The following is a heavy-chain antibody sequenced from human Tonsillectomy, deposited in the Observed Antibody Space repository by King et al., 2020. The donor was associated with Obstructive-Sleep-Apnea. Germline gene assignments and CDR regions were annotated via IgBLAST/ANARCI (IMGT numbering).Heavy chain of an antibody. V-gene: IGHV4-59*01. CDR2: IHYSWST. J-gene: IGHJ4*02. CDR3: ARDGDTAMDSYYFDY. D-gene: IGHD5-18*01. CDR1: GGSISSYY. Sequence: QLQESGPGLVKPSETLSLTCTVSGGSISSYYWSWIRQPPGKGLEWIGYIHYSWSTNYNPSLKSRVTISVDTSKNQFSLKLSSVTAADTAVYYCARDGDTAMDSYYFDYWGQGTLVTVSS.